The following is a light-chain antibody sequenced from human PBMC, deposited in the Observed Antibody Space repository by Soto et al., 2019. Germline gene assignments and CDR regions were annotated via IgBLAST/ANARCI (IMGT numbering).Light chain of an antibody. J-gene: IGLJ2*01. Sequence: QSALTQPASVSGSPGQSITISCTGTSSDVGGDKYVSWYQQNPGKAPKLMIYEVSNRPSGVSNRFSGSKSGNTASLTISGLQAEDEADYFCSSYTSSSTLVLFGGGTQLTVL. CDR2: EVS. CDR1: SSDVGGDKY. V-gene: IGLV2-14*01. CDR3: SSYTSSSTLVL.